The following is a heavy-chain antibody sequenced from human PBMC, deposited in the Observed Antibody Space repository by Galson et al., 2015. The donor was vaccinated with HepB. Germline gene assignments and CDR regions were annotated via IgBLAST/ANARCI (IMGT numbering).Heavy chain of an antibody. Sequence: SLRLSCAASGFNIRSSWLSWIRQAPGKGLEWVGHFKSETDGGTIDYAASVKGRFTISRDDSKNTLYLQMNSLKTEDTAIYYCNTGPQNWAVVTYWGQGTLVTVSS. CDR1: GFNIRSSW. J-gene: IGHJ4*02. CDR3: NTGPQNWAVVTY. V-gene: IGHV3-15*01. D-gene: IGHD7-27*01. CDR2: FKSETDGGTI.